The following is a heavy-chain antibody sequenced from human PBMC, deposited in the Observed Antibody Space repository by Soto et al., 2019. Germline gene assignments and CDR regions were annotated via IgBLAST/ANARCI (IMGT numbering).Heavy chain of an antibody. D-gene: IGHD3-9*01. V-gene: IGHV4-34*01. CDR2: INHSGST. Sequence: PSETLSLTCAVYGGSFSGYYWSWIRQPPGKGLEWIGEINHSGSTNYNPSLKSRVTISVDTSKNQFSLKLSSVTAADTAVYYCARGAPKYYDILTGLANNWFDPWGQGTLVTVSS. CDR3: ARGAPKYYDILTGLANNWFDP. CDR1: GGSFSGYY. J-gene: IGHJ5*02.